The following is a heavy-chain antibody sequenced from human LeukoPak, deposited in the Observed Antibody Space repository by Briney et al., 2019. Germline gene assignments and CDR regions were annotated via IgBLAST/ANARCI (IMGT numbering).Heavy chain of an antibody. V-gene: IGHV1-2*02. J-gene: IGHJ4*02. D-gene: IGHD3-22*01. CDR2: INPNSGGT. CDR3: AREYYYDSSGSDY. Sequence: GASVKVSCNTFGYTFTGYYMHWVRQAPGQGLEWMGWINPNSGGTNYAQKFQGRVTMTRDTSISTAYMELSRLRSDDTAVYYCAREYYYDSSGSDYWGQGTLVTVSS. CDR1: GYTFTGYY.